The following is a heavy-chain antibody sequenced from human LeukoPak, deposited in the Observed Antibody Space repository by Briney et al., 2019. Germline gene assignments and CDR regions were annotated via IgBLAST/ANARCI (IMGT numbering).Heavy chain of an antibody. CDR2: IKQDGSEK. V-gene: IGHV3-7*03. Sequence: PGGSLRLSCAASGFTFSNYWMSWVRQAPGKGLEWVANIKQDGSEKYYVDSVKGRFTISRDNAKNSLYLQMNSLRAEDTAVYNCARGAGYNYPYSLTYGGRGPRVPASS. J-gene: IGHJ2*01. CDR3: ARGAGYNYPYSLTY. D-gene: IGHD5-24*01. CDR1: GFTFSNYW.